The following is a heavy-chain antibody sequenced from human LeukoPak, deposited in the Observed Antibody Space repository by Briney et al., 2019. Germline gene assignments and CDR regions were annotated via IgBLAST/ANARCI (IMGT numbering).Heavy chain of an antibody. CDR2: ISGSGGYT. CDR3: ARRGGSNGWGDFDI. Sequence: GGSLRLSCEASGFTFSNNAMNWVRQAPGKGLEWVSSISGSGGYTNYADSVKGRFTISRDNSKNTLYLQMNSLSREDTAVFYCARRGGSNGWGDFDIWGQGTMVAVSS. J-gene: IGHJ3*02. CDR1: GFTFSNNA. D-gene: IGHD6-19*01. V-gene: IGHV3-23*01.